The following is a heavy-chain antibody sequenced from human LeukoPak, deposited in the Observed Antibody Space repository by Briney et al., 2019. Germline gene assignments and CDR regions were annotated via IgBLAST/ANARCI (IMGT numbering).Heavy chain of an antibody. CDR1: GFTFSSYA. Sequence: GGSLRLSCAASGFTFSSYAMSWVRQAPGKGLEWVSAISGSGGSTYYADSVKGRFTISRDNSKNTLYLQMNSLRAEDTAVYYCAKVSAITIFGVVIPLNFDYWGQGTLVTVSS. J-gene: IGHJ4*02. V-gene: IGHV3-23*01. CDR2: ISGSGGST. CDR3: AKVSAITIFGVVIPLNFDY. D-gene: IGHD3-3*01.